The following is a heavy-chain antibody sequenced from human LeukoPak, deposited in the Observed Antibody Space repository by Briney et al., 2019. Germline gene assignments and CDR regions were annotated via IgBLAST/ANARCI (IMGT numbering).Heavy chain of an antibody. Sequence: ASVKVSCKVSGYTLTELSMHWVRQAPGKGLEWMGGFDPEDGETIYAQKFQGRVTMTEDTSTDTAYMELSSLRSEDTAVYYCATGFIWGGSYFGVLDYWGQGTLVTVSS. CDR3: ATGFIWGGSYFGVLDY. CDR2: FDPEDGET. J-gene: IGHJ4*02. D-gene: IGHD1-26*01. V-gene: IGHV1-24*01. CDR1: GYTLTELS.